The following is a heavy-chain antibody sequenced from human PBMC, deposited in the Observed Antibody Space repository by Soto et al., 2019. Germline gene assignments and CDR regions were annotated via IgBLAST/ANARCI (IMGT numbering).Heavy chain of an antibody. CDR1: GFTFDDYA. CDR2: ISWNSGSI. J-gene: IGHJ6*03. V-gene: IGHV3-9*01. CDR3: AKDIGSSSWYYYMDV. D-gene: IGHD6-13*01. Sequence: EVQLVESGGGLVQPGRSLRLSCAASGFTFDDYAMHWVRQAPGKGLEWVSGISWNSGSIGYADSVKGRFTISRDNAKNSLYLQMNSLRAEDTALYYCAKDIGSSSWYYYMDVWGKGTTVTVSS.